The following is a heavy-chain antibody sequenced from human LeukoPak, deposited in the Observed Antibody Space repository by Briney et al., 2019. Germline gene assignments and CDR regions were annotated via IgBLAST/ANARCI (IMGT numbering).Heavy chain of an antibody. CDR2: INHSGST. V-gene: IGHV4-34*01. D-gene: IGHD3-22*01. CDR1: GGSFSGYY. J-gene: IGHJ4*02. Sequence: ASETLSLTCAVYGGSFSGYYWSWIRQPPGKGREWIGEINHSGSTNYNPSLKSRVTISVDTSKNQFSLKLSSVTAADTAVYYCANYYDSSGYSGFDYWGQGTLVTVSS. CDR3: ANYYDSSGYSGFDY.